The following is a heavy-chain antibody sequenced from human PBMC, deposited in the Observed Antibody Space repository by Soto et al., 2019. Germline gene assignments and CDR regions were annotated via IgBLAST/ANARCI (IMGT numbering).Heavy chain of an antibody. CDR3: ARDRGPMDV. CDR1: GFTFSSYG. Sequence: GGSLRLSCAASGFTFSSYGMHWVRQAPGKGLEWVAVIWYDGSNKHYADSVKGRFTISRDNSKNTLYLQMNSLRAEDTAVYYCARDRGPMDVWGQGTTVTVSS. V-gene: IGHV3-33*01. CDR2: IWYDGSNK. J-gene: IGHJ6*02.